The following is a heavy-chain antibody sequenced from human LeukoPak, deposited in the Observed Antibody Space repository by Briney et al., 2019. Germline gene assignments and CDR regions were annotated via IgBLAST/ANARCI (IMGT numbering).Heavy chain of an antibody. J-gene: IGHJ5*02. Sequence: SETLSLTCTVSGGSISTSYYYWGWIRQPPGKGLEWIGNIHNSESTYYNPSLKSRVTISVDTSKNQFSLKLSSVTAADTAVYYCARGPDVIFTVTTDRNWFDPWGQGTLVTVSS. CDR3: ARGPDVIFTVTTDRNWFDP. D-gene: IGHD4-17*01. CDR1: GGSISTSYYY. V-gene: IGHV4-39*01. CDR2: IHNSEST.